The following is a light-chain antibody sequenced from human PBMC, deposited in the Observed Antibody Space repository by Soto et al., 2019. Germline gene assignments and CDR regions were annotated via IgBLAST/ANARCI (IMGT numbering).Light chain of an antibody. V-gene: IGKV3-20*01. CDR1: QSVSSSY. Sequence: EIVLTQSPGTLSWSPGERATLSCRASQSVSSSYLAWYQQKPGQAPRILIYGASSRATGIPDRFSGSGSGTDFTLTISRLEPEDFAVYYCQQYGSSPRFTFGGGTKVEIK. J-gene: IGKJ4*01. CDR2: GAS. CDR3: QQYGSSPRFT.